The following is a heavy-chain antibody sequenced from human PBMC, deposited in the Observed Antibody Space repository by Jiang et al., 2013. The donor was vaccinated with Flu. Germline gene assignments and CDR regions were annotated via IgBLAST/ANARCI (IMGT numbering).Heavy chain of an antibody. CDR2: ISDSGST. Sequence: GSGLVKPSETLSLTCTVSGGSMNGYYWSYIRQPPGKGLEWIGYISDSGSTEYNPSLKSRLTMSIETSKKQFSLTLNSLNAADTAVYYCARGFYDSVKNWWAFDMWGQGTGVIVSS. CDR3: ARGFYDSVKNWWAFDM. V-gene: IGHV4-59*01. J-gene: IGHJ3*02. CDR1: GGSMNGYY. D-gene: IGHD3-16*01.